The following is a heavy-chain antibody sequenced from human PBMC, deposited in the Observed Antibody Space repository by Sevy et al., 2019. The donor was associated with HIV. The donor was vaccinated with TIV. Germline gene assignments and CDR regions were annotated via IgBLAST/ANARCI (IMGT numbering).Heavy chain of an antibody. CDR2: ISTYNDNK. V-gene: IGHV1-18*01. D-gene: IGHD3-3*01. CDR1: GYTFSTYG. J-gene: IGHJ6*02. Sequence: ASVKVSCKASGYTFSTYGLTWVRQAPGQGLEWMGWISTYNDNKNYAEKVQGRLTLTIDTSTNTAYMEMRSLRSDDTXXYYCARXPEXWSGPYHHYPGMDVWGQGTTVTVSS. CDR3: ARXPEXWSGPYHHYPGMDV.